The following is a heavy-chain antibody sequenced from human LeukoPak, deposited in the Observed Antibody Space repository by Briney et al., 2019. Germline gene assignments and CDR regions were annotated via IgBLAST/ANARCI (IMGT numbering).Heavy chain of an antibody. CDR2: IYADGRT. Sequence: PGGSLRLSCAASGLTVSTNYFSWVRQAPGKALEWVSVIYADGRTYYADSVKGRFTISRDNSKNTLSLQMNRLGAEDTAVYYCARDPTSMVTMGDYWGQGTLVTVSS. V-gene: IGHV3-53*01. CDR3: ARDPTSMVTMGDY. J-gene: IGHJ4*02. D-gene: IGHD4-17*01. CDR1: GLTVSTNY.